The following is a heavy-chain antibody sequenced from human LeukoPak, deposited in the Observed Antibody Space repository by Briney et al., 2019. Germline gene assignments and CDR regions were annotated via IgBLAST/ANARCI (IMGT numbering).Heavy chain of an antibody. Sequence: TSETLSLTCAVSGGSISSGGYSWSWIRQPPGKGLEWIGYIYHSGSTYYNPSLKSRVTISVDTSKNQFSLKLSSVTAADTAVYYCARHEYSSSWYSAWGQGTLVTVSS. V-gene: IGHV4-30-2*03. CDR3: ARHEYSSSWYSA. CDR2: IYHSGST. J-gene: IGHJ5*02. CDR1: GGSISSGGYS. D-gene: IGHD6-13*01.